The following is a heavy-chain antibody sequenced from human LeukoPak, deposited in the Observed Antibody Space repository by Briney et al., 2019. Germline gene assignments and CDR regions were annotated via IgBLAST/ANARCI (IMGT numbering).Heavy chain of an antibody. D-gene: IGHD3-22*01. CDR1: GGSISSRSYY. V-gene: IGHV4-39*01. CDR3: ASNSATYYYDSSGYYHDY. CDR2: IYYSGST. Sequence: SETLSLTCTVSGGSISSRSYYWGWIRQPPGKGLEWIGSIYYSGSTYYNPSLKSRVTISVDTSKNQFSLKLSSVTAADTAVYYCASNSATYYYDSSGYYHDYWGQGTLVTVSS. J-gene: IGHJ4*02.